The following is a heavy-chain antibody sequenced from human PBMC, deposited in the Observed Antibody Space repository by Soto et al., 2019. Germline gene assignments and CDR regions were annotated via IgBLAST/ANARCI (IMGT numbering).Heavy chain of an antibody. CDR1: GGTFSNYA. J-gene: IGHJ4*02. CDR2: ISAYNGNT. V-gene: IGHV1-18*01. CDR3: VVAAQPYYFDY. Sequence: GASVKVSCKASGGTFSNYAITWVRQAPGQGLEWMGWISAYNGNTNYAQKLQGRVTMTTDTSTSTAYMELRSLRSDDTAVYYCVVAAQPYYFDYWGQGTLVTVSS. D-gene: IGHD2-15*01.